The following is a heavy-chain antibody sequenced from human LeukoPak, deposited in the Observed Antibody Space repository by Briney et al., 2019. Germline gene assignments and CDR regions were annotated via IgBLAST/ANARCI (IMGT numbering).Heavy chain of an antibody. Sequence: GGSLRLSCTVSGFTFSNLWMTWVRQAPGKGLEWVANIKQDGSDIYYMDSVKGRFTISRDNAKNTLYLQMNSLRAEDTAMYYCVGGSGWLGDSWGRGTLVTVSS. D-gene: IGHD6-19*01. CDR3: VGGSGWLGDS. V-gene: IGHV3-7*03. J-gene: IGHJ4*02. CDR1: GFTFSNLW. CDR2: IKQDGSDI.